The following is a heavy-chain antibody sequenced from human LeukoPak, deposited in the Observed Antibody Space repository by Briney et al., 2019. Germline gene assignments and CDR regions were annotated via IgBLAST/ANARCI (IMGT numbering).Heavy chain of an antibody. CDR1: GFTFSSFA. J-gene: IGHJ1*01. V-gene: IGHV3-23*01. Sequence: GGSLRLSCAASGFTFSSFAMSWVRQAPGKGLEWVSAISGGGGTTYCADSVKGRFTLSRDNSKSTLYLQMNSLRAEDTAVYYCAHHRGSLDSNTEHFQHWGQGTLVMVSS. D-gene: IGHD1-26*01. CDR3: AHHRGSLDSNTEHFQH. CDR2: ISGGGGTT.